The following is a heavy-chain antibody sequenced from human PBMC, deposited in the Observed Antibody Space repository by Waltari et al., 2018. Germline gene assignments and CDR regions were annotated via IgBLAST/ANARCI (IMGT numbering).Heavy chain of an antibody. Sequence: QVQLVQSGAGVKKPGSSVKVSCKASGGPFSSHAIRWVRQAPGQGLEWMGGIIPIFGTANYAQKFQGRVTITTDESTSTAYMELSSLRSEDTAVYYCAREGTVTKFDYWGQGTLVTVSS. D-gene: IGHD4-17*01. CDR2: IIPIFGTA. J-gene: IGHJ4*02. CDR1: GGPFSSHA. CDR3: AREGTVTKFDY. V-gene: IGHV1-69*05.